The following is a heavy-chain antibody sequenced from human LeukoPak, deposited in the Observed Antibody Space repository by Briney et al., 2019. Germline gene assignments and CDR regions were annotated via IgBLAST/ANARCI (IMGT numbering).Heavy chain of an antibody. V-gene: IGHV5-51*01. CDR2: IYPGDSDT. Sequence: GESLKISCKGSGYSFTSYWIGWVRQMPGKGLEWMGIIYPGDSDTRYSPSFQGQVTISADKSISTAYLQWSSLKASDTAMYYCATTYYYDSSGYSNGAFDIWGQGTMVTVSS. J-gene: IGHJ3*02. CDR3: ATTYYYDSSGYSNGAFDI. D-gene: IGHD3-22*01. CDR1: GYSFTSYW.